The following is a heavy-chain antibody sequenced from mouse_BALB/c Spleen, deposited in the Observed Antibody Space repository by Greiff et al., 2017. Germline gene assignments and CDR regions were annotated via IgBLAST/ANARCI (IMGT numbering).Heavy chain of an antibody. V-gene: IGHV2-9*02. J-gene: IGHJ3*01. Sequence: VILVESGPGLVAPSQSLSITCTVSGFSLTSYGVHWVRQPPGKGLEWLGVIWAGGSTNYNSALMSRLSISKDNSKSQVFLKMNSLQTDDTAMYYCAREDYYGSWFAYWGQGTLVTVSA. CDR3: AREDYYGSWFAY. D-gene: IGHD1-2*01. CDR2: IWAGGST. CDR1: GFSLTSYG.